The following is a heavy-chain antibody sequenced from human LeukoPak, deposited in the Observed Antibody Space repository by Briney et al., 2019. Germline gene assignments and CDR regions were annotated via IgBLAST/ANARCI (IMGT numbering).Heavy chain of an antibody. J-gene: IGHJ4*02. Sequence: ASVKVSCKASRGTFSSYAISWVRQAPGQGLEWMGGIIPIFGTANYAQNFQGRVTITADKSTSTAYMELSSLRSDDTAVYYCARDLESVGATAALDYWGQGTLVTVSS. CDR3: ARDLESVGATAALDY. V-gene: IGHV1-69*06. D-gene: IGHD1-26*01. CDR2: IIPIFGTA. CDR1: RGTFSSYA.